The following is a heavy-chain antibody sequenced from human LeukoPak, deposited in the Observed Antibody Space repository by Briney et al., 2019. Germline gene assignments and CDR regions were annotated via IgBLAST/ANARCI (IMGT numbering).Heavy chain of an antibody. D-gene: IGHD2/OR15-2a*01. J-gene: IGHJ4*02. CDR3: ARAVYVGRGVDY. Sequence: GGSLRLSCAASGFTFGSYAMHWVRQAPGKGLEWVAVISYDGSNKYYADSVKGRFTISRDNSKNTLYLQMNSLRAEDTAVYYCARAVYVGRGVDYWGQGTLVTVSS. CDR2: ISYDGSNK. CDR1: GFTFGSYA. V-gene: IGHV3-30-3*01.